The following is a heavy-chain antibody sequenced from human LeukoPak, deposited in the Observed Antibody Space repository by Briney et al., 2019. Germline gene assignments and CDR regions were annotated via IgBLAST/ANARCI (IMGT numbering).Heavy chain of an antibody. CDR3: ARAGDYYFHY. Sequence: PGGSLRLSCAASGFTFSFYAMSWVRQSPEKGLELVALINQDGSHKYYVDSLRGRLSVSRDNAKNSVYLQMDSLRAEDTGFYYCARAGDYYFHYWGQGTLVTVSS. D-gene: IGHD4-17*01. V-gene: IGHV3-7*01. CDR1: GFTFSFYA. J-gene: IGHJ4*02. CDR2: INQDGSHK.